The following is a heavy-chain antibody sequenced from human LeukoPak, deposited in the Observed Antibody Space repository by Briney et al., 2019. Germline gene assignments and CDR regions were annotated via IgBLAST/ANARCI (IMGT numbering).Heavy chain of an antibody. CDR3: AREKYVAGEFFQH. V-gene: IGHV3-7*01. Sequence: GGSLRLSCAASAFTFSDYWMSWVRQAPGKGLEWVANIKEDGSEISYVHSVKGRFTISRDNARNSLYLQMNSLRDEDTAVYSCAREKYVAGEFFQHWGQGTLVTVSS. J-gene: IGHJ1*01. D-gene: IGHD6-13*01. CDR2: IKEDGSEI. CDR1: AFTFSDYW.